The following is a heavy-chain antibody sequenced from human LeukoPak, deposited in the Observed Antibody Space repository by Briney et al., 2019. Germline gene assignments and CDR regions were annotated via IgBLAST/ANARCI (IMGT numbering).Heavy chain of an antibody. CDR3: ARERGYDY. Sequence: KTGGPLRLSCAASGFTFSSYSLNWVRQAPGKGLEWVSSITTSSSYIYYADSVKGRFTISRDNAKNSLFLQMNSLRAEDTAVYYCARERGYDYWGQGTLVTVSS. CDR2: ITTSSSYI. CDR1: GFTFSSYS. D-gene: IGHD3-22*01. V-gene: IGHV3-21*01. J-gene: IGHJ4*02.